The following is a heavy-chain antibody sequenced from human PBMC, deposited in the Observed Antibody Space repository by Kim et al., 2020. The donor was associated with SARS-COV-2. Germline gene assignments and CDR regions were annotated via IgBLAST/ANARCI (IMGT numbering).Heavy chain of an antibody. J-gene: IGHJ6*02. CDR1: GYTFTSYD. V-gene: IGHV1-8*01. CDR3: ARSRGNYILYYGMDV. Sequence: ASVKVSCKAAGYTFTSYDINWVRQATGQGLEWMGWMNPNSGNTGYAQKFQGRVTMTRNTSISTAYMELSSLRSEDTAVYYCARSRGNYILYYGMDVWGQGTTVTVSS. D-gene: IGHD3-16*01. CDR2: MNPNSGNT.